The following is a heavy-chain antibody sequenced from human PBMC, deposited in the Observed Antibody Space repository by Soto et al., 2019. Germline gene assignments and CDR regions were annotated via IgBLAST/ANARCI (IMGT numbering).Heavy chain of an antibody. D-gene: IGHD2-8*02. CDR1: GYTFSNSA. CDR2: INTGSGYT. Sequence: TVRVSCKTSGYTFSNSAISWVRQAPGQGLEWMGWINTGSGYTNYAHDRVTMTKDASTYTAYLEVTSLRSDDTAIYYCARDRVYTGGSDADYWGQGTLVTVSS. J-gene: IGHJ4*02. CDR3: ARDRVYTGGSDADY. V-gene: IGHV1-18*01.